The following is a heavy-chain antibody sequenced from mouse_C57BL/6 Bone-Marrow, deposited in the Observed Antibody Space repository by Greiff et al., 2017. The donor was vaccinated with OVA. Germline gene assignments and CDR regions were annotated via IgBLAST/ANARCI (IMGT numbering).Heavy chain of an antibody. J-gene: IGHJ2*01. CDR1: GYTFTDHT. CDR2: INPRDGSN. Sequence: QVQLKQSDAELVKPGASVKISCTVSGYTFTDHTIHWMKQRPETGLEWIGYINPRDGSNNYNEKFKGKSTLTAYKSSSTAYMQLNSLTSEDSAVYFCARWDYYYGFFDYWGQGTTLTVSS. CDR3: ARWDYYYGFFDY. V-gene: IGHV1-78*01. D-gene: IGHD1-1*01.